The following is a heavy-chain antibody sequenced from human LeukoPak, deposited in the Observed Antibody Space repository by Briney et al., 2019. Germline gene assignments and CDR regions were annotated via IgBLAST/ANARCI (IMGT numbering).Heavy chain of an antibody. CDR2: IRYDGSNK. V-gene: IGHV3-30*02. CDR1: GFTFSSYG. D-gene: IGHD6-6*01. Sequence: QAGGSLRLSCAASGFTFSSYGMHWVRQAPGKGLEWVAFIRYDGSNKYYADFVKGRFTISRDNSKNTLYLQMNSLRAEDTAVYYCAKDPPSSSFFDYWGQGTLVTVSS. J-gene: IGHJ4*02. CDR3: AKDPPSSSFFDY.